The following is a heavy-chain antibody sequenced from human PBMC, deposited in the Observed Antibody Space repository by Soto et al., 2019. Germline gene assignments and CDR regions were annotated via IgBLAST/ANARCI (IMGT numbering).Heavy chain of an antibody. CDR2: IYYSGST. J-gene: IGHJ5*02. Sequence: PSETLSLTCTVAGGSITSSSYYWGWIRQPPGKGLEWIGTIYYSGSTYYNPSLKSRVTILVDKSKNEFSLKLSSVTAADTAVYYCARVPGPWGQGTLVTVSS. V-gene: IGHV4-39*07. CDR3: ARVPGP. CDR1: GGSITSSSYY.